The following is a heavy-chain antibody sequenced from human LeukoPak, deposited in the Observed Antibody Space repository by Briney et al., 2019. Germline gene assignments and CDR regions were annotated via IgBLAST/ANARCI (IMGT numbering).Heavy chain of an antibody. J-gene: IGHJ6*03. V-gene: IGHV3-11*01. CDR1: GFTFSDYY. D-gene: IGHD6-13*01. Sequence: GGSLRLSCAASGFTFSDYYMSWIRQAPGKGLEWVSYISSSGSTIYYADSVKGRSTISRDNAKNSLYLQMNSLRAEDTVVYYCARVGRIAAPGAAYYYYYMDVWGKGTTVTVSS. CDR3: ARVGRIAAPGAAYYYYYMDV. CDR2: ISSSGSTI.